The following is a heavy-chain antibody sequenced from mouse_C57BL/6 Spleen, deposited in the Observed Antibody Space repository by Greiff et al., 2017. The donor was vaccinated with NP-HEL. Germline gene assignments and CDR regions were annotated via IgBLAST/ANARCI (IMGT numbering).Heavy chain of an antibody. CDR3: ARHSSGPYYAMDY. V-gene: IGHV5-9*01. D-gene: IGHD3-2*02. J-gene: IGHJ4*01. CDR1: GFTFSSYT. CDR2: ISGGGGNT. Sequence: EVKLMESGGGLVKPGGSLKLSCAASGFTFSSYTMSWVRQTSEKRLEWVATISGGGGNTYYPDSVKGRFTISRDNAKNTLYLQMSSLMSEDTALYYCARHSSGPYYAMDYWGQGTSVTVSS.